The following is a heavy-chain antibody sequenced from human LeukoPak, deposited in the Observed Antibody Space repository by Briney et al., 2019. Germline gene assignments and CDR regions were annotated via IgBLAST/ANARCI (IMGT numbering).Heavy chain of an antibody. V-gene: IGHV5-51*01. D-gene: IGHD5-18*01. CDR3: ARHPLGDTAQKYYFDY. CDR2: IYPGDSDT. Sequence: GASLKISCKGSGYSFTSYWIGWVRQMPGKGLEWMGIIYPGDSDTRYSPSFQGQVTISADKSISTAYLQWSSLKASDTAMYYCARHPLGDTAQKYYFDYWGQGTLVTVSS. CDR1: GYSFTSYW. J-gene: IGHJ4*02.